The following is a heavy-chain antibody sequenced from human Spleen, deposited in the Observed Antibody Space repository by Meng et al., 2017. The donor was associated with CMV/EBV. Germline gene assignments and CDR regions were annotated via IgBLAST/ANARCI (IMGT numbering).Heavy chain of an antibody. CDR1: GGSISSDGYY. J-gene: IGHJ6*02. V-gene: IGHV4-31*03. CDR2: IYYSGST. CDR3: ARARRYYGMDV. Sequence: SETLSLTCTVSGGSISSDGYYWSWIRQHPGKGLEWIGYIYYSGSTYYNPSLKSRVTISVDTSKNQFSLKLSSVTAADTAVYYCARARRYYGMDVWGQGTTVTVSS.